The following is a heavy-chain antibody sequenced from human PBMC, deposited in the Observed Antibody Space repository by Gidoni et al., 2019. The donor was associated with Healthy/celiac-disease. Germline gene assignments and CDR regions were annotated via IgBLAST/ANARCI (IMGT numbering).Heavy chain of an antibody. CDR2: ISSSSSYI. V-gene: IGHV3-21*01. CDR1: GFPFSRYR. Sequence: EVQLVESGGGLVKPGGSLRLSCAASGFPFSRYRLNWVRQAPGKGLEWVSSISSSSSYIYYADSVKGRFTISRDNAKNSRYLQMNSLRAEDTAGYYCARDGGPDTAMVTGYYYGMDVWGQGTTVTVSS. D-gene: IGHD5-18*01. CDR3: ARDGGPDTAMVTGYYYGMDV. J-gene: IGHJ6*02.